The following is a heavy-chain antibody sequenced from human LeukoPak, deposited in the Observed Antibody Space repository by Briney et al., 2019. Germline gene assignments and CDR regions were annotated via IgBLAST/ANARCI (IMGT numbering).Heavy chain of an antibody. CDR3: ARRERRGYYGSGSYQNWFDP. CDR2: IYTSGST. D-gene: IGHD3-10*01. Sequence: SETLSLTCTVSGGSISSYYWSWIRQPAGKGLEWIGRIYTSGSTNYNPSLKSRVTMSVDTSKNQFSLKLSSVTAADTAVYYCARRERRGYYGSGSYQNWFDPWGQGTLVTVSS. J-gene: IGHJ5*02. V-gene: IGHV4-4*07. CDR1: GGSISSYY.